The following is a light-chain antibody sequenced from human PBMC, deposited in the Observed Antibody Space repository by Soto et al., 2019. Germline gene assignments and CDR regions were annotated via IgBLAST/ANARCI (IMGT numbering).Light chain of an antibody. CDR1: SSNIGAGYE. CDR2: GNS. CDR3: QSYDSSLSGYV. V-gene: IGLV1-40*01. Sequence: QSVLTQPPSVSGAPGQRVTISCTGSSSNIGAGYEVHWYQQLPGTAPKLLIYGNSNRPSGVPDRFSGSKSGTSASPAITGLQAEDEADYYCQSYDSSLSGYVFGTGTKLTVL. J-gene: IGLJ1*01.